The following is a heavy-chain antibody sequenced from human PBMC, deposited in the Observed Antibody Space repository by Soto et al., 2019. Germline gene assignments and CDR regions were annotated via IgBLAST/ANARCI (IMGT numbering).Heavy chain of an antibody. CDR2: IVVGSGNT. J-gene: IGHJ4*02. CDR3: AADGAVDFWSGPQPILDY. V-gene: IGHV1-58*01. CDR1: GFTFTSSA. Sequence: GASVKVSCKASGFTFTSSAVQWVRQARGQRLEWIGWIVVGSGNTNYAQKFQERVTITRDMSTSTAYMELSSLRSEDTAVYYCAADGAVDFWSGPQPILDYWGQGTLVTVPQ. D-gene: IGHD3-3*01.